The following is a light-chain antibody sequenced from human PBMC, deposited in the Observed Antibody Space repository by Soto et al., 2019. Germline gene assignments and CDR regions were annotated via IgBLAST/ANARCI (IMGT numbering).Light chain of an antibody. V-gene: IGKV3-20*01. CDR2: GAS. J-gene: IGKJ3*01. Sequence: EIVLTQSPGTLSLSPGERATLSCRASQSVSSCYLAWYQQKPGQAPRLLIYGASSRATGIPDRFSGSGSGTEFTLTISRLEPEDFAVYYCQQYRSSLCTFGPGTKVDIK. CDR1: QSVSSCY. CDR3: QQYRSSLCT.